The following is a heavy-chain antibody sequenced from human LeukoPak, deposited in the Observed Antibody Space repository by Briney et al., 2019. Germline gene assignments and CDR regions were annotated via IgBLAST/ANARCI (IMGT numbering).Heavy chain of an antibody. CDR3: ARGGGWFDP. V-gene: IGHV3-48*01. CDR1: GFTFSSYS. CDR2: ISSSSSPI. D-gene: IGHD2-15*01. Sequence: GGSLRLSCAASGFTFSSYSMNWVRQAPGKGPEWVSYISSSSSPIYYADSVKGRFTISRDNAKNSLYLQMNSLRAEDTAVYYCARGGGWFDPWGQGTLVTVSP. J-gene: IGHJ5*02.